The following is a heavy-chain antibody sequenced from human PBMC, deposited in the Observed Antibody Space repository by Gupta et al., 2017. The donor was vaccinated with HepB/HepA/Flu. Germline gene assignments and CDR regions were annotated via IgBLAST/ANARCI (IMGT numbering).Heavy chain of an antibody. Sequence: EVQLVESGGGLVQPGGSLRLSCAASGFTFSSYEMNWVRQAPGKGLEWVSYISSSGSTIYYADSVKGRFTISRDNAKNSLYLQMNSLRAEDTAVYYCAGYTIRGDWFDPWGQGTLVTVSP. J-gene: IGHJ5*02. CDR3: AGYTIRGDWFDP. CDR1: GFTFSSYE. CDR2: ISSSGSTI. D-gene: IGHD5-24*01. V-gene: IGHV3-48*03.